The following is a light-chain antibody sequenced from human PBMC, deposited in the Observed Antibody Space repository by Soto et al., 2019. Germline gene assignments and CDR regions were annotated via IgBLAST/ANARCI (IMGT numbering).Light chain of an antibody. V-gene: IGKV1-39*01. Sequence: DIQMTQSPSSLSASVGDRVTITCRASQSISSYLNWYQQKPGNAPKLLIYAASSLQSGVPSRFSGSGSGTDFTLTISSLQPEDFATYYCQQSFRNPRTFGGGTKVEIQ. CDR2: AAS. CDR1: QSISSY. J-gene: IGKJ4*01. CDR3: QQSFRNPRT.